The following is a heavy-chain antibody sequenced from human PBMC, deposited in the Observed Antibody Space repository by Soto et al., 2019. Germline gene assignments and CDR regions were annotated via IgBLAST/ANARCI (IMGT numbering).Heavy chain of an antibody. V-gene: IGHV4-31*03. D-gene: IGHD2-2*01. CDR3: ARGDCISTSCYDREGWFDP. Sequence: QVQLQESGPGLVKPSQTLSLTCTVSGGSISSGGYYWSWIRQHPGKGLEWIGYIYYSGSTYYNPSLKRRVTISVDTSKNQFSLKLSSVTAADTAVYYCARGDCISTSCYDREGWFDPWGQGTLVTVSS. J-gene: IGHJ5*02. CDR1: GGSISSGGYY. CDR2: IYYSGST.